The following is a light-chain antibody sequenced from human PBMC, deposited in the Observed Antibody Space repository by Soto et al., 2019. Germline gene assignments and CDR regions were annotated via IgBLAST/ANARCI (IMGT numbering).Light chain of an antibody. Sequence: IVLTQSPVTLALSPGESAVLSCRASQSVSTSLAWYQHKPGQAPRLFIYDASKRAPGIPARFTGSGSGTDFTLTISSLEPEDIAVYYCQVRDVPPPFGQETKVDIK. CDR3: QVRDVPPP. CDR1: QSVSTS. J-gene: IGKJ1*01. CDR2: DAS. V-gene: IGKV3-11*01.